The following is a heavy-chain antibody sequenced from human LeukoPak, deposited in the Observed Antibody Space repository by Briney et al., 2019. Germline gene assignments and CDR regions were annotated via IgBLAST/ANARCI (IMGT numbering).Heavy chain of an antibody. CDR3: ARDKELRFLEWLDY. CDR1: GFTFSTYS. J-gene: IGHJ4*02. D-gene: IGHD3-3*01. CDR2: ISTSSSTM. V-gene: IGHV3-48*01. Sequence: GGSLRLSCAASGFTFSTYSMNWVRQAPGKGLEWVSYISTSSSTMYYADSVKGRFTISRDNARNSLYLQMNSLRAEDTAVYYCARDKELRFLEWLDYWGQGTLVTVSS.